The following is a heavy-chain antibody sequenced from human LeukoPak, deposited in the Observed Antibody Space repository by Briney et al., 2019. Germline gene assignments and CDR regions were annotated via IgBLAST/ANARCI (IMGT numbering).Heavy chain of an antibody. D-gene: IGHD5-18*01. CDR2: IKQDGSEK. V-gene: IGHV3-7*01. Sequence: PGGSLRLSCAASGFTFSSYWMSWVRQAPGKGLEWVANIKQDGSEKYYVDSVKGRFTISRDNAKNSLYLQMNSLRAEDTAVYYCARFRTAMQLWKGYYFDYWGQGTLVTVSS. CDR3: ARFRTAMQLWKGYYFDY. J-gene: IGHJ4*02. CDR1: GFTFSSYW.